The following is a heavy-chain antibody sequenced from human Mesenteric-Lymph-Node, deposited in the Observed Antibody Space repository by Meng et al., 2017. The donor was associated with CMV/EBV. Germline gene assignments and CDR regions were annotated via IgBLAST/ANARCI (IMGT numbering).Heavy chain of an antibody. Sequence: ASVKVSCKASGYVFTGHGITWVRQAPGQGLEWMGWISTYNGATNYARIVQGRVSMTTETYRTTAYMELRSLTSDDTAIYFCARGGGRNPFDYWGQGTEVTVSS. D-gene: IGHD1-14*01. V-gene: IGHV1-18*04. CDR1: GYVFTGHG. CDR3: ARGGGRNPFDY. CDR2: ISTYNGAT. J-gene: IGHJ4*02.